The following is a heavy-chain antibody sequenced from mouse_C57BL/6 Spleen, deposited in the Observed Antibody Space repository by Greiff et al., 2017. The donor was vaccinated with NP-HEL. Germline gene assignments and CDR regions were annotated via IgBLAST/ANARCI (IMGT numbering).Heavy chain of an antibody. CDR2: IDPSDSYT. CDR3: ARFSIYYDYSWFAY. CDR1: GYTFTSYW. Sequence: QVQLQQPGAELVRPGTSVKLSCKASGYTFTSYWMHWVKQRPGQGLEWIGVIDPSDSYTNYNQKFKGKATLTVDTSSSTAYMQLSSLTSEDSAVYYCARFSIYYDYSWFAYWGQGTLVTVSA. J-gene: IGHJ3*01. D-gene: IGHD2-4*01. V-gene: IGHV1-59*01.